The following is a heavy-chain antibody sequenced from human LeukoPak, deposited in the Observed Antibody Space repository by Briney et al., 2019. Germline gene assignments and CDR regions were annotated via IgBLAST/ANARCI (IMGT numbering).Heavy chain of an antibody. CDR1: GGTFSSYA. CDR3: ARLPQWYSSSWHLGY. CDR2: IIPIFGTA. D-gene: IGHD6-13*01. J-gene: IGHJ4*02. V-gene: IGHV1-69*06. Sequence: SVKVSCKASGGTFSSYAISWVRQAPGQGLEWMGGIIPIFGTANYAQKFQGRVTITADKSTSTAYMELSSLRSEDTAVYYCARLPQWYSSSWHLGYWGQGTLVTVSS.